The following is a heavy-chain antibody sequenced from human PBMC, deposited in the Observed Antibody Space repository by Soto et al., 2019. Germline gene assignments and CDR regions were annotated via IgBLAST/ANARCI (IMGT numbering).Heavy chain of an antibody. D-gene: IGHD3-3*01. V-gene: IGHV4-31*03. CDR3: AKFGREAFDV. Sequence: QVQLQESGPGLVKPSQSMSLTCTVSGGSISSDGHYWNWVRQDPGKGLEWIAYISYSGSTFYNPSLKSRVTISIDTSKYQFSLTLSSVTAADTAVYYCAKFGREAFDVWGQGTVVTVSS. CDR2: ISYSGST. CDR1: GGSISSDGHY. J-gene: IGHJ3*01.